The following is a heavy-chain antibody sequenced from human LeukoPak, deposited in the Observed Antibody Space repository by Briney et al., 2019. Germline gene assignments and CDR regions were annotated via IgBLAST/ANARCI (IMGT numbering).Heavy chain of an antibody. J-gene: IGHJ4*02. CDR1: GFTFSSYA. CDR3: AKEWTVTTKIDS. Sequence: PGGSLRLSCAASGFTFSSYAMIWVRQAPGKGLEWVSAFSGSGGNTYYADSVKGRFTISRDNSKNTLYLQMNSLRAEDTAVYFCAKEWTVTTKIDSWGQGTLVTVSS. D-gene: IGHD4-11*01. CDR2: FSGSGGNT. V-gene: IGHV3-23*01.